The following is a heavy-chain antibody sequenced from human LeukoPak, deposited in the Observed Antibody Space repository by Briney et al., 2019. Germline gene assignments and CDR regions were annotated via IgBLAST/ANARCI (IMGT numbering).Heavy chain of an antibody. J-gene: IGHJ4*02. D-gene: IGHD2-8*02. CDR1: GFTVSSNY. V-gene: IGHV3-53*01. CDR2: IFPSGGEI. Sequence: GGSLRLSCAASGFTVSSNYMSWVRQAPGKGLEWVSSIFPSGGEIHYADSVRGRFTISRDNSKSTLSLQMNSLRAEDTAIYYCATYRQVLLPFESWGQGILVTVSS. CDR3: ATYRQVLLPFES.